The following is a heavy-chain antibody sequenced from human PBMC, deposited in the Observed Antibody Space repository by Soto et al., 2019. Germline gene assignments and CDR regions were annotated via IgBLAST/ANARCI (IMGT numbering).Heavy chain of an antibody. CDR3: TTTEYCSGGSCYLLY. CDR2: IKSKTDGGTT. Sequence: GGSLRLSCAASGFTFSNAWMNWVRQAPGKGLEWVGRIKSKTDGGTTDYAAPVKGRFTISRDDSKNTLYLQMNSLKTEDTAVYYCTTTEYCSGGSCYLLYWGEGTLVTVSS. CDR1: GFTFSNAW. D-gene: IGHD2-15*01. V-gene: IGHV3-15*07. J-gene: IGHJ4*02.